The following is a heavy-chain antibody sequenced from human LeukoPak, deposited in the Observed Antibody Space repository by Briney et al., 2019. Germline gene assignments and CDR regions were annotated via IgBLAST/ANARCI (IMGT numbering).Heavy chain of an antibody. V-gene: IGHV4-61*02. J-gene: IGHJ3*02. Sequence: PSETLSLTCTVSGDSISSGDYYWSWIRQPAGKGLEWIGRISSSGSTNYNPSLTSRVTMSLDTSKNQFSLKLSSVTAADTAVYYCARTRHDSGTFGYAFDIWGQGTVVTVSS. D-gene: IGHD4-17*01. CDR3: ARTRHDSGTFGYAFDI. CDR1: GDSISSGDYY. CDR2: ISSSGST.